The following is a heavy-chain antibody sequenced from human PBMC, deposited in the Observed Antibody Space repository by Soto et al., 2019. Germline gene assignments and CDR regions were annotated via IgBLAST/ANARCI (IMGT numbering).Heavy chain of an antibody. J-gene: IGHJ6*02. CDR2: IYYSGST. CDR1: GGSISSYY. D-gene: IGHD1-26*01. Sequence: SETLSLTCTVSGGSISSYYWSWIRQPPGKGLEWIGYIYYSGSTNYNPSLKSRVTISAGASTKQFSLTLSSVTAADTAVYYCVRQGIGVLHGLVDVWDQGTTVTVSS. V-gene: IGHV4-59*08. CDR3: VRQGIGVLHGLVDV.